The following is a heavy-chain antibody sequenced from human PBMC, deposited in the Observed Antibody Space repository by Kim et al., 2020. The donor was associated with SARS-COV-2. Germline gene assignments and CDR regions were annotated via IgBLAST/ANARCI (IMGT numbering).Heavy chain of an antibody. J-gene: IGHJ4*02. V-gene: IGHV4-39*01. CDR3: ARQDRGGRNLDH. CDR1: GVSIDTSDYY. CDR2: IYFTGTT. Sequence: SETLSLTCTVSGVSIDTSDYYWAWIRQPPGKGLEWIATIYFTGTTFYSPSLKSRATVSIDTSKDQFSLDLNSVTTTDTSMYYCARQDRGGRNLDHWGQG. D-gene: IGHD3-16*01.